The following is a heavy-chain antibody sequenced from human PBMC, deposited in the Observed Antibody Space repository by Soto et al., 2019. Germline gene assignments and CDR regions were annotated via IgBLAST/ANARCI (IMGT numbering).Heavy chain of an antibody. CDR1: GFTFSSYW. CDR2: RKQEGSEK. CDR3: ARVSPGWYFDL. J-gene: IGHJ2*01. D-gene: IGHD3-10*01. Sequence: EVQLVESGGGLVQPGGSLRLSCAASGFTFSSYWMSWVRQAPGKGLEWVANRKQEGSEKYYVDSVKGRFSISRENAKNSRNLQMDSLRAEYTAVDYCARVSPGWYFDLWGRGTLVTVSS. V-gene: IGHV3-7*01.